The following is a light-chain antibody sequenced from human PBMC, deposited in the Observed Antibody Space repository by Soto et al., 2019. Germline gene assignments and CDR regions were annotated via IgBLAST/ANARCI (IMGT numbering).Light chain of an antibody. CDR3: QQSYSSPPT. Sequence: DIQMTQSPSSLSAAVEDRVIINCRASQSSSNHLNWYQQKPGKAPKLLIFAASSLQSGVPSRFSGSRSGPDFTLTISSLQPEDFATYYCQQSYSSPPTFGQGTKVDI. CDR1: QSSSNH. V-gene: IGKV1-39*01. CDR2: AAS. J-gene: IGKJ1*01.